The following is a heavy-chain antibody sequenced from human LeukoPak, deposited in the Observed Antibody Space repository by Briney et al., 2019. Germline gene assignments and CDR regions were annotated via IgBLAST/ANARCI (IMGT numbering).Heavy chain of an antibody. CDR3: AKAGRSCSSTSCYSGY. J-gene: IGHJ4*02. CDR1: GFTFSSYA. D-gene: IGHD2-2*01. V-gene: IGHV3-23*01. CDR2: ISGSGGST. Sequence: PGGSLRLSCAASGFTFSSYAMSWVRQAPGKGLEWVSSISGSGGSTYYADSVKGRFTISRDNSKNTLYLQMNSLRAEDTAVYYCAKAGRSCSSTSCYSGYWGQGTLVTVSS.